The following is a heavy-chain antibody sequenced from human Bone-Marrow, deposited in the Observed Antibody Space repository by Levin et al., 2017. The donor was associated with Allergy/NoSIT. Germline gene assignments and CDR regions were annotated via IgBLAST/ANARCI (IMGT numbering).Heavy chain of an antibody. CDR1: GFTFSSYS. CDR3: ARGLGIAAAGTCYYYYYGMDV. D-gene: IGHD6-13*01. Sequence: GGSLRLSCAASGFTFSSYSMNWVRQAPGKGLEWVSSISSSSSYIYYADSVKGRFTISRDNAKNSLYLQMNSLRAEDTAVYYCARGLGIAAAGTCYYYYYGMDVWGQGTTVTVSS. J-gene: IGHJ6*02. V-gene: IGHV3-21*01. CDR2: ISSSSSYI.